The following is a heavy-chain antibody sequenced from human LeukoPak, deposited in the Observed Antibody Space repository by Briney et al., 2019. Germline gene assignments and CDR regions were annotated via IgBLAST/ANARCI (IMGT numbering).Heavy chain of an antibody. J-gene: IGHJ2*01. CDR3: ARHTWHSGYDRYFDL. V-gene: IGHV4-4*09. CDR2: IYTSGST. D-gene: IGHD5-12*01. Sequence: PSETLSLTCTVSGGSITSYYWSWIRQPPGKGLEWIGYIYTSGSTNYNPSLKSRVTISVDTSKNQFSLRLSSVTAADTAVYYCARHTWHSGYDRYFDLWGRGTLVTVSS. CDR1: GGSITSYY.